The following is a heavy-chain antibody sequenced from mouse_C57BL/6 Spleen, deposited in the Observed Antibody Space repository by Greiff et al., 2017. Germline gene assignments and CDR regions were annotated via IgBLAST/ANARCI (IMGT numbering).Heavy chain of an antibody. Sequence: EVQLQQSGPELVKPGASVKISCKASGYTFTDYYMNWVKQSHGKSLEWIGDINPNNGGTSYNQKFKGKATLTVDKSSSTAYMELRSLTSEDSAVYYCAREDSSGYGYWGQGTLVTVSA. D-gene: IGHD3-2*02. V-gene: IGHV1-26*01. CDR1: GYTFTDYY. CDR2: INPNNGGT. CDR3: AREDSSGYGY. J-gene: IGHJ3*01.